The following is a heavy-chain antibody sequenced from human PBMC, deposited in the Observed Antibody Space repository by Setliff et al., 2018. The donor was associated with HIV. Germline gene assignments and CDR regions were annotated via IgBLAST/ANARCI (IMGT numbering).Heavy chain of an antibody. CDR1: GFTFSYHA. D-gene: IGHD3-22*01. Sequence: GGSLRLSCAASGFTFSYHAMTWVRQAPGKGLEWVSGISGSGDSTFYAHSVKGRFTISRDNSRNTLYLEMNSLRAEDTAVYYCAKGKRVASSYDSSGYYFDCFDYWGQGTLVTVSS. V-gene: IGHV3-23*01. CDR3: AKGKRVASSYDSSGYYFDCFDY. CDR2: ISGSGDST. J-gene: IGHJ4*02.